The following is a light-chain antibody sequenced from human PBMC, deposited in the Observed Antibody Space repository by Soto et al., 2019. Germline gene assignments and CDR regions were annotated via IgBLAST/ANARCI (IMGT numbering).Light chain of an antibody. J-gene: IGKJ2*01. Sequence: DIVLTQSPGTLSLSPGERATLSCRASQTVRDGYLAWYQQKPGRAPRLFIYGASARATGIPDRFSGSGCGTDFTLTISGLEPEDFAVYYCQQYGVSMFTFGQGAKLEIK. CDR3: QQYGVSMFT. V-gene: IGKV3-20*01. CDR2: GAS. CDR1: QTVRDGY.